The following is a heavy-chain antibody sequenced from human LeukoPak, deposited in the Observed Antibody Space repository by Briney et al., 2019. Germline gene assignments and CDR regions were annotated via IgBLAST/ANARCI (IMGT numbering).Heavy chain of an antibody. CDR3: AKGRRHHEKPRFVY. J-gene: IGHJ4*02. Sequence: SGGSLRLSCAASGFTFSSCAMSWVRQAPGKGLEGVSAISGSGGSTYYADSVKGRFTISRDNSKNTLYLQMNSLRAEDTAVYYCAKGRRHHEKPRFVYWGQGTLVTVSS. D-gene: IGHD1-14*01. CDR2: ISGSGGST. V-gene: IGHV3-23*01. CDR1: GFTFSSCA.